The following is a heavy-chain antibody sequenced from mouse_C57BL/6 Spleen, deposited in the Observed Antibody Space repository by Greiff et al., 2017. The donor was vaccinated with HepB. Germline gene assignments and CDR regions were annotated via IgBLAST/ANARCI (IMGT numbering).Heavy chain of an antibody. CDR1: GYTFTSYW. Sequence: QVQLQQSGAELVKPGASVKLSCKASGYTFTSYWMQWVKQRPGQGLEWIGEIDPSDSYTNYNQKFKGKATLTVDTSSSTAYMQLSSLTSEDSAVYYCARKGGYYGSSDYWGQGTTLTVSS. D-gene: IGHD1-1*01. CDR2: IDPSDSYT. J-gene: IGHJ2*01. V-gene: IGHV1-50*01. CDR3: ARKGGYYGSSDY.